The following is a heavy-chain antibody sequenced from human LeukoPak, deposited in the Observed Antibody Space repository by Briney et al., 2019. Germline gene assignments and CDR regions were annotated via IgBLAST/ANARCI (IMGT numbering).Heavy chain of an antibody. CDR1: GYTFTGYY. CDR3: ARAASSSWFSDY. CDR2: INPSSGGT. D-gene: IGHD6-13*01. V-gene: IGHV1-2*02. J-gene: IGHJ4*02. Sequence: ASVKVSCKASGYTFTGYYMHWVRQAPGQGLEWMGWINPSSGGTNYAQKFQGRVTMTRDTSISTAYMELSRLRSDDTAVYYCARAASSSWFSDYWGQGTLVTVSS.